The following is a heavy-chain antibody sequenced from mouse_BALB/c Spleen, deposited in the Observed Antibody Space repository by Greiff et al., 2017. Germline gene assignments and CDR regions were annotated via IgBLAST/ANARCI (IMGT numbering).Heavy chain of an antibody. CDR3: ARSGDYDAGDY. J-gene: IGHJ2*01. Sequence: VQLQQSGAELARPGASVKLSCKASGYTFTSYWMQWVKQRPGQGLEWIGAIYPGDGDTRYTQKFKGKATLTADKSSSTAYMQLSSLASEDSAVYYCARSGDYDAGDYWGQGTTLTVSS. D-gene: IGHD2-4*01. CDR2: IYPGDGDT. V-gene: IGHV1-87*01. CDR1: GYTFTSYW.